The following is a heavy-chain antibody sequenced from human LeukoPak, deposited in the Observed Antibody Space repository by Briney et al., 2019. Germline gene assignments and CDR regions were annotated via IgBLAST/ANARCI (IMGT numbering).Heavy chain of an antibody. D-gene: IGHD2-8*01. V-gene: IGHV3-23*01. J-gene: IGHJ4*02. Sequence: GGSLRLSCAASGFTLNTYSMNWVRQAPGKGLQWVANILASGSPTYYADSVKGRFIISRDNSKNTVYLQMNSLRVEDTAIYYCAKDLRPDGVDNFDHWGQGILVTVSS. CDR2: ILASGSPT. CDR3: AKDLRPDGVDNFDH. CDR1: GFTLNTYS.